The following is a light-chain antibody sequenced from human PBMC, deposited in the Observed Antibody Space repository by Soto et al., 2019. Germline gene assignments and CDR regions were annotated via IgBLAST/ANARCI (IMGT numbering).Light chain of an antibody. CDR3: QQYTNWPPLT. Sequence: EIVLTQSPASLSVSPGEGATLSCRASQSVHSDLAWYQQKPGQAPRLLIYDASTRATGIPARFSGSGSGTEFTLTISSLQSEDFAVYYCQQYTNWPPLTFGGGTKVEI. CDR1: QSVHSD. CDR2: DAS. J-gene: IGKJ4*01. V-gene: IGKV3-15*01.